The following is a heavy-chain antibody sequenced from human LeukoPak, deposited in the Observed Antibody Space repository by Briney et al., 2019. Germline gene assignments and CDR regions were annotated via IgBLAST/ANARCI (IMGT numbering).Heavy chain of an antibody. CDR3: AGGRPPPNWNHYYGMDV. V-gene: IGHV3-21*01. CDR2: ISSSSSYI. J-gene: IGHJ6*04. D-gene: IGHD1-20*01. Sequence: MPGGSLRLSCAASGFTFSTYSMNWVRQAPGKGLEWVSSISSSSSYIYHADSVKGRFTISRDNAKNSPYLQMNSLRAEDTAIYYCAGGRPPPNWNHYYGMDVWGKGTTVTVSS. CDR1: GFTFSTYS.